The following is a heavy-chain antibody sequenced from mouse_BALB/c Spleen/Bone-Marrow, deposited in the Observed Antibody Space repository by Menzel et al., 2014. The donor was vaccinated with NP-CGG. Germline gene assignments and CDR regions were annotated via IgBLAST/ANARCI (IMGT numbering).Heavy chain of an antibody. CDR3: GRKARTGAWFAY. J-gene: IGHJ3*01. D-gene: IGHD4-1*01. CDR1: GYTFTTYT. V-gene: IGHV1-4*02. Sequence: QVQLKQSGAELARPGASVKMSCKASGYTFTTYTIQWVKRRPGQGLEWIGYIVPSSGYTDYNQKFKDKTSLTADKSSNTAYIQLSSLTSADSAVYYCGRKARTGAWFAYWGQGTLGTVSA. CDR2: IVPSSGYT.